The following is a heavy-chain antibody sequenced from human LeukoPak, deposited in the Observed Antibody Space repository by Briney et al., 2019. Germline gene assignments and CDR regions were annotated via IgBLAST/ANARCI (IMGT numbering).Heavy chain of an antibody. D-gene: IGHD3-10*01. V-gene: IGHV3-30*12. Sequence: GGSLRLSCAASGFTFSSYGMHWVRQAPGKGLEWVAVVSSDGNNQVYADSVRGRFTISRDNSKNMLFLQMNSLRAEDTAVYYCARIMVRGVYFDYWGQGTLVTVSS. CDR2: VSSDGNNQ. J-gene: IGHJ4*02. CDR3: ARIMVRGVYFDY. CDR1: GFTFSSYG.